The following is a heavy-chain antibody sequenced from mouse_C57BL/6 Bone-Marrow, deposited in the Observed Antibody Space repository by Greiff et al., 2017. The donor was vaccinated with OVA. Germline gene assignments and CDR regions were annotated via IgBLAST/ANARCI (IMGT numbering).Heavy chain of an antibody. D-gene: IGHD3-3*01. J-gene: IGHJ3*01. V-gene: IGHV5-12*01. CDR3: ARPDTWFAY. CDR1: GFTFSDYY. CDR2: ISNGGGST. Sequence: EVQLVESGGGLVQPGGSLKLSCAASGFTFSDYYMYWVRQTPEQRLEWVAYISNGGGSTYYPDTVKGRFTISRDNAKNTLYLQMSRLKSEDTAMYYCARPDTWFAYWGQGTLVTVSA.